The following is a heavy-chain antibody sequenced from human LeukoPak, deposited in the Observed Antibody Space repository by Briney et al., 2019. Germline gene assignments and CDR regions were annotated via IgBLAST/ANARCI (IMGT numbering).Heavy chain of an antibody. CDR3: AKAVRLRWEYWYFDL. Sequence: GGSLRLSCAASGFTFSSYAMSWVRQAPGKGLEWVSAISGGGGSTYYADSVKGRFTISRDNSKNTLYLQMNSLRAEDTAVYYRAKAVRLRWEYWYFDLWGRGTMVTDSS. V-gene: IGHV3-23*01. CDR1: GFTFSSYA. CDR2: ISGGGGST. D-gene: IGHD4-23*01. J-gene: IGHJ2*01.